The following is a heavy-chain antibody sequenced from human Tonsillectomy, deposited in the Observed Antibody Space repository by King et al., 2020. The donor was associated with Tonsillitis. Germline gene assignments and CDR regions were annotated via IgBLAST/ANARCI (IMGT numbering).Heavy chain of an antibody. CDR2: IKQDGSEK. J-gene: IGHJ4*02. Sequence: VQLVESGGGLVQPGGSLRLSCEGSGFTFDTYWMSWVRQAPGKGPEWVANIKQDGSEKKYLDSVKGRFTIYRDNAKNSVSLQMNSLRVEDSAVYYCVGGGGWLLESWGQGTMVTVSS. CDR3: VGGGGWLLES. D-gene: IGHD3-3*01. CDR1: GFTFDTYW. V-gene: IGHV3-7*03.